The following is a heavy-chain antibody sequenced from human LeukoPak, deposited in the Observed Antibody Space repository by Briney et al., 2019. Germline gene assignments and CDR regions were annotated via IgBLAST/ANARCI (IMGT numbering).Heavy chain of an antibody. Sequence: GGSLRLSCAASGFAFNTYAMHSVRQAPGQRLEWVALIWHDGSPKFYSNSLRAQFTISRDNSKNTVSLQINNLRPEDTAVYYCAREIFGSGSYPVFWGQGTLVSVSS. CDR3: AREIFGSGSYPVF. CDR1: GFAFNTYA. D-gene: IGHD3-10*01. J-gene: IGHJ4*02. V-gene: IGHV3-33*01. CDR2: IWHDGSPK.